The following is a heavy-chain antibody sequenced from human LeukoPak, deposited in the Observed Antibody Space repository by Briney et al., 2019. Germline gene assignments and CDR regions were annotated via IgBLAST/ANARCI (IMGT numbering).Heavy chain of an antibody. D-gene: IGHD6-19*01. CDR1: GFTFSSYG. Sequence: GGSLRLSCAASGFTFSSYGMHWVRQAPGKGLEWVAFIRYDGSNKYYADSVKGRFTISRDNSKNTLYLQMNSLRAEDTAVYYCATTAVAGTPEYYYYYMDVWGKGTTVTISS. CDR3: ATTAVAGTPEYYYYYMDV. J-gene: IGHJ6*03. V-gene: IGHV3-30*02. CDR2: IRYDGSNK.